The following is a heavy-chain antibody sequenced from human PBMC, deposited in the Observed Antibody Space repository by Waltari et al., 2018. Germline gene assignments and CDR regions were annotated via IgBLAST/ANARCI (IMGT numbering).Heavy chain of an antibody. V-gene: IGHV4-39*07. CDR3: ASQGPVATSGLYFDY. CDR2: IYYSGST. CDR1: GGSISSSSYY. J-gene: IGHJ4*02. D-gene: IGHD5-12*01. Sequence: QLQLQESGPGLVKPSETLSLTCTVSGGSISSSSYYWGWIRQPPGKGLEWIGSIYYSGSTYYNPSLKSRVTISVDTSKNQFSLKLSSVTAADTAVYYCASQGPVATSGLYFDYWGQGTLVTVSS.